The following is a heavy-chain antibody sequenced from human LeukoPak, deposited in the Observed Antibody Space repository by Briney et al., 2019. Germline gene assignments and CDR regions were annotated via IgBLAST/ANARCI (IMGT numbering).Heavy chain of an antibody. D-gene: IGHD1-1*01. CDR3: ARWGGTGTTEDWFDP. J-gene: IGHJ5*02. Sequence: GASVKVSCKASGYTFTGYYMHWVRQARGQGLEWMGWINPNSGGTNYAQKFQGRVTMTRDTSISTAYMELSRLRSDDTAVYYCARWGGTGTTEDWFDPWGQGTLVTVSS. CDR1: GYTFTGYY. CDR2: INPNSGGT. V-gene: IGHV1-2*02.